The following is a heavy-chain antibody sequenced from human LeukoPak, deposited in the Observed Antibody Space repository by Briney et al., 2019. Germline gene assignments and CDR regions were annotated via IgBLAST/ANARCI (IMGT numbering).Heavy chain of an antibody. CDR3: ARDVIWGYDSSGYFDY. CDR2: IYYSGST. CDR1: GGSINSGDYY. Sequence: SETLSLTCTVSGGSINSGDYYWSWIRQPPGKGLEWIGYIYYSGSTYYNPSLKSRVTISVDTSKNQFSLKLSSVTAADTAVYYCARDVIWGYDSSGYFDYWGQGTLVTVSS. V-gene: IGHV4-30-4*01. D-gene: IGHD3-22*01. J-gene: IGHJ4*02.